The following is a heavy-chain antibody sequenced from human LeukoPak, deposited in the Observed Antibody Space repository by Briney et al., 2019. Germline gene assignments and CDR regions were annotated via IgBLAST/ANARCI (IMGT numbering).Heavy chain of an antibody. CDR1: GYTFTSYY. D-gene: IGHD6-13*01. CDR2: INPSGGST. V-gene: IGHV1-46*01. CDR3: ASWGQFSSSWYHVGY. J-gene: IGHJ4*02. Sequence: ASVKVSCKASGYTFTSYYMHWVRQAPGQGLEWMGIINPSGGSTSYAQKFQGRVTMTRDTSTSTVYMELSSLRSEDTAVYYCASWGQFSSSWYHVGYWAQGTLVTVSS.